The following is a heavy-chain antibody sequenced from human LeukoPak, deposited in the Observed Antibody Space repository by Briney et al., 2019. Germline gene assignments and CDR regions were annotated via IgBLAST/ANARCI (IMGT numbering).Heavy chain of an antibody. D-gene: IGHD3-10*01. V-gene: IGHV4-31*03. CDR3: ASFRVVRGVIIDNY. CDR2: IYYSGST. Sequence: SETLSLTCTVSGGSISSGGYYWSWIRQHPGKDLEWIGYIYYSGSTYYNPSLKSRVTISVDTSKNQFSLKLSSVTAADTAVYYCASFRVVRGVIIDNYWGQGTLVTVSS. J-gene: IGHJ4*02. CDR1: GGSISSGGYY.